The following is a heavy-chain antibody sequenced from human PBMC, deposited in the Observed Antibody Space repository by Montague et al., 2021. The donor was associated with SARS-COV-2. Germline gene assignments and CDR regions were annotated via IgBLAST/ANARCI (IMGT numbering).Heavy chain of an antibody. CDR3: ARQVGTMIVVVIIKLRYYFDY. D-gene: IGHD3-22*01. CDR1: GGSINSSSYY. J-gene: IGHJ4*02. Sequence: SETLSLTCTDSGGSINSSSYYWGWIRQPPGKGLEWIGSIYYSGSTYYNPSLKSRVTISVDTSKNQFSLKLSSVTAADTAVYYCARQVGTMIVVVIIKLRYYFDYWGQGTLVTVSS. V-gene: IGHV4-39*01. CDR2: IYYSGST.